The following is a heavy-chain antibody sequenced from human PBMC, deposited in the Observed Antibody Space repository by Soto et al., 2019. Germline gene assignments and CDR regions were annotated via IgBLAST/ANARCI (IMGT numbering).Heavy chain of an antibody. J-gene: IGHJ4*02. D-gene: IGHD3-9*01. CDR1: GGSISSYY. CDR3: AAGVTVLRYFDWSPGYFDY. CDR2: IYYSGST. Sequence: PSETLSLTCTVSGGSISSYYWSWIRQPPGKGLEWIGYIYYSGSTNYNPSLKSRVTISVDTSKNQFSLKLSSVTAADTAVYYCAAGVTVLRYFDWSPGYFDYWGQGTLVTVS. V-gene: IGHV4-59*01.